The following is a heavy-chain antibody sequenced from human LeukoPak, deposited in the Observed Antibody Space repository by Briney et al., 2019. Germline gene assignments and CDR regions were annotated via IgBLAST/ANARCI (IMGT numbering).Heavy chain of an antibody. CDR2: INPNTGGT. Sequence: GASVKVSCKASGYTFTGYYMHWVRQAPGQGLEWMGWINPNTGGTKYAQKFQGRVTMTRDTSISTAYMELSRLRSDDTAVYYCAIPGDYGVYYYMDVWGEGTTVTVSS. J-gene: IGHJ6*03. CDR1: GYTFTGYY. V-gene: IGHV1-2*02. D-gene: IGHD4-17*01. CDR3: AIPGDYGVYYYMDV.